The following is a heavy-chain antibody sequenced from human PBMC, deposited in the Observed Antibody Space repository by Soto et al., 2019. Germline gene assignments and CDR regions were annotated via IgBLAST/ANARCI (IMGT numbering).Heavy chain of an antibody. Sequence: PSETLSLTCTVSGGSISSYYWSWIRQPPGKGLEWIGYIYYSGSTNYNPSLKSRVTISVDTSKNQFSLKLSSVTAADTAVYYCARGTYGEYDKFDYWGQGTLVTVSS. CDR2: IYYSGST. D-gene: IGHD4-17*01. V-gene: IGHV4-59*01. CDR1: GGSISSYY. CDR3: ARGTYGEYDKFDY. J-gene: IGHJ4*02.